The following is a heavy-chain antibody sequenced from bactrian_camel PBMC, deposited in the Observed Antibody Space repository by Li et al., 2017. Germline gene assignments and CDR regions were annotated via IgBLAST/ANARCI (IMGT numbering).Heavy chain of an antibody. CDR3: AKESSDKHIDGIAKNTRNTTRNWSEWDD. J-gene: IGHJ4*01. CDR2: IDSDGRT. Sequence: VQLVESGGGSVQAGESLRLSCVVSGYRYSTYCMGWFRQVPGNEREPLASIDSDGRTSVADSVKGRFTISRDGAKNTLYLQMNSLKPEDTAVYYCAKESSDKHIDGIAKNTRNTTRNWSEWDDRGQGTQVTVS. D-gene: IGHD2*01. CDR1: GYRYSTYC. V-gene: IGHV3S53*01.